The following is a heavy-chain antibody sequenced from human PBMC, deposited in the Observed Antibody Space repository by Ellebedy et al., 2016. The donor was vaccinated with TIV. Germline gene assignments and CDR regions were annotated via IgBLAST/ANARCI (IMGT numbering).Heavy chain of an antibody. CDR1: GFTLSSYW. CDR3: ARDLGADPNHH. CDR2: MSSDGSSI. D-gene: IGHD3-16*01. J-gene: IGHJ1*01. Sequence: GGSLRLXXAASGFTLSSYWMHWVRQAPGQGLVWVSRMSSDGSSIIYADSVKGRFTISRDDPKNTLYLQMNSLRAEDTAVYYCARDLGADPNHHWGQGTLVTVSS. V-gene: IGHV3-74*01.